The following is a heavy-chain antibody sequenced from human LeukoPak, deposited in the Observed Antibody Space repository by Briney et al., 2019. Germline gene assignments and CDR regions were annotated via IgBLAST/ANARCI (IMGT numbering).Heavy chain of an antibody. J-gene: IGHJ4*02. CDR2: ISNGCST. CDR1: GFTVSSNY. Sequence: GGSLRLSCAASGFTVSSNYMSWVRQAPGKGLEWVSVISNGCSTYYADSVKGRCTISRDNSKNTLYLQMNSLRAEDTAVYYCAREYRGEYYFAYWGQGTLVAVSS. CDR3: AREYRGEYYFAY. D-gene: IGHD3-10*01. V-gene: IGHV3-66*01.